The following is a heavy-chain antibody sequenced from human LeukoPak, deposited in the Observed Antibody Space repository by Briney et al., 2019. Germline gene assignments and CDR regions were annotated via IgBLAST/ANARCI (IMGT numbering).Heavy chain of an antibody. CDR3: ARLVSWELQRFDY. J-gene: IGHJ4*02. CDR2: INHSGST. D-gene: IGHD1-26*01. CDR1: GGSISSYY. Sequence: SETLSLTCTVSGGSISSYYWSWIRQPPGKGLEWIGEINHSGSTNYNPSLKSRVTISVDTSKNQFSLKLSSVTAADTAVYYCARLVSWELQRFDYWGQGTLVTVSS. V-gene: IGHV4-34*01.